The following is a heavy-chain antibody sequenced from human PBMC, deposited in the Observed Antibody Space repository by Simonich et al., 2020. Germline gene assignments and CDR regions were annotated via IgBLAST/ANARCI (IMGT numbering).Heavy chain of an antibody. Sequence: QVQLVQSGAEVKKPGASVKVSCKASGYTFTGYYMHWVRQAPGQGLEWMGWINPNRGGTNYAKKFQGRVTMTRDTSISTAYMELSRLRSDDTAVYYCARGRFEAFDIWGQGTMVTVSS. CDR2: INPNRGGT. J-gene: IGHJ3*02. CDR1: GYTFTGYY. V-gene: IGHV1-2*02. CDR3: ARGRFEAFDI.